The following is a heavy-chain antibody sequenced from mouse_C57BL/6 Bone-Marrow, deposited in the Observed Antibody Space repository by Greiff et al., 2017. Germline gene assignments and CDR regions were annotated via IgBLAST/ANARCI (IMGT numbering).Heavy chain of an antibody. V-gene: IGHV1-54*01. Sequence: VQLQQSGAELVRPGTSVTVSCKASGYAFTNYLIEWVKQRPGQGLEWIGVINPGSGGTNYNEKFKGKATLTADKSSSTAYMQLSSLTSEDSAVYFCARAALTVFDYWGQGTTLTVSS. CDR1: GYAFTNYL. CDR2: INPGSGGT. J-gene: IGHJ2*01. CDR3: ARAALTVFDY. D-gene: IGHD4-1*01.